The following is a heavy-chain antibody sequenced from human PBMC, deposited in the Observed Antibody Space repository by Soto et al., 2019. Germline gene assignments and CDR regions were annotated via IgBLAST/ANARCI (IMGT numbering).Heavy chain of an antibody. J-gene: IGHJ5*02. CDR1: GFTVSSDY. D-gene: IGHD4-17*01. V-gene: IGHV3-53*01. CDR2: IYTGGST. CDR3: ARAYGGNPALFDP. Sequence: GGSLRLSCAASGFTVSSDYMSWVRQAPGKGLEWVSVIYTGGSTNYADSVKGRFTFSRDNSKNTLYLQMNSLRAEDTAVYYCARAYGGNPALFDPWGQGALVTVSS.